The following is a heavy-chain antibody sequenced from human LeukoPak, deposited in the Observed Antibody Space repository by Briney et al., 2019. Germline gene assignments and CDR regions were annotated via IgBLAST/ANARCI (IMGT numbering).Heavy chain of an antibody. V-gene: IGHV3-23*01. CDR3: ANDIVVVPAARGPRDYFDY. D-gene: IGHD2-2*01. CDR2: ISGSGGST. J-gene: IGHJ4*02. Sequence: GGSLRLSCAASGFTFSSYAMSWVRQAPGKGLEWVSAISGSGGSTYYADSVKGRFTISRDNSKNTLYLQLNSLRAEDTAVYYCANDIVVVPAARGPRDYFDYWGQGTLVTVSS. CDR1: GFTFSSYA.